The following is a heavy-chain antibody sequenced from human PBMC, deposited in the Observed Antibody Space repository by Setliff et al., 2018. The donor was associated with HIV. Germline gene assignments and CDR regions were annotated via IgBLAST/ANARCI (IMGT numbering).Heavy chain of an antibody. CDR1: GFTFSSYS. CDR2: ISSSSSYI. V-gene: IGHV3-21*01. D-gene: IGHD6-6*01. CDR3: ARVGAPVKFSSIAAFRWFDP. J-gene: IGHJ5*02. Sequence: GGSLRLSCAASGFTFSSYSMNWVRQAPGKGLEWVSSISSSSSYIYYAVSVKGRFTISRDNAKNSLYLQMNSLRAEDTAVYYCARVGAPVKFSSIAAFRWFDPWGQGTLVTVSS.